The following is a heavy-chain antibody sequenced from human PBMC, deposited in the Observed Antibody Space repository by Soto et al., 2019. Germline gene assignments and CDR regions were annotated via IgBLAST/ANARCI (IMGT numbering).Heavy chain of an antibody. Sequence: QITLKESGPTLVKPTQTLTLTCTFSGFSLSTSGVGVGWIRQPPGKALEWLALIYWDDDKRYNPSLKSRLTITKDTSKNQVVLTMTNMDPVDTATYYCAHLYYYGSGSLNWFDPWGQGTLVTVSS. CDR3: AHLYYYGSGSLNWFDP. V-gene: IGHV2-5*02. D-gene: IGHD3-10*01. CDR1: GFSLSTSGVG. CDR2: IYWDDDK. J-gene: IGHJ5*02.